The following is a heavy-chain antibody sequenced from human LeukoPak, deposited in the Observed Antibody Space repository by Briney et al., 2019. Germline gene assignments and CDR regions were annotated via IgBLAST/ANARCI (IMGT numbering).Heavy chain of an antibody. CDR2: IYTSGST. D-gene: IGHD6-19*01. J-gene: IGHJ5*02. CDR1: GGSISSYY. Sequence: SETLSLTCTVSGGSISSYYWSWIRQPAGKGLEWIGRIYTSGSTNYNPSLKSRVTMSVDTSKNQFSLKLSSVTAADTAAYYCARDLVAVAGNWFDPWGQGTLVAVSS. V-gene: IGHV4-4*07. CDR3: ARDLVAVAGNWFDP.